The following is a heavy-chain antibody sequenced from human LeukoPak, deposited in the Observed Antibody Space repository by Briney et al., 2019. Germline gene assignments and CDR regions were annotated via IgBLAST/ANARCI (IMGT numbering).Heavy chain of an antibody. V-gene: IGHV3-23*01. D-gene: IGHD2-2*03. CDR3: AKDSHWILFDD. CDR1: GFTFTTYG. J-gene: IGHJ4*02. Sequence: GGSLRLSGSGSGFTFTTYGMNWVRQAPGKGLEWVSGIGGSGTRTYYADSVKGRFTISRDNSKNTLYLQMNSLRDEDTAVYYCAKDSHWILFDDWGQGTLVTVSS. CDR2: IGGSGTRT.